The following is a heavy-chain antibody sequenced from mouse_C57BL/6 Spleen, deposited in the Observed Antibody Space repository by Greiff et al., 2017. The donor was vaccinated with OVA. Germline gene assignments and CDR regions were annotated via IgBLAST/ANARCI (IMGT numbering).Heavy chain of an antibody. CDR2: IHLGSGST. D-gene: IGHD1-1*02. V-gene: IGHV1-55*01. J-gene: IGHJ3*01. Sequence: QVQLQQPGAELVKPGASVKMSCKASGYTFTSYWITWVKQRPGQGLEWIGDIHLGSGSTNYNEKFKSKAPLTIDTASSTAYMQLSSRTSEDAAVDKCSRGGYYGGGLAYWGQGTLVTVSA. CDR1: GYTFTSYW. CDR3: SRGGYYGGGLAY.